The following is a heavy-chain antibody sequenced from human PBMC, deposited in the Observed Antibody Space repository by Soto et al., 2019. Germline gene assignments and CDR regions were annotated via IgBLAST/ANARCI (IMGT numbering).Heavy chain of an antibody. J-gene: IGHJ4*02. D-gene: IGHD2-2*01. V-gene: IGHV3-23*01. CDR3: ASLRSLVVPADGHFDY. CDR2: ISGSGGST. Sequence: EVQLLESGGGLVQPGGSLRLSCAASGFTFSSYAMSWVRQAPGKGLEWVSAISGSGGSTYYADSVKGRFTISRDNSKNTLYLQRNSLRAEDTAVYSCASLRSLVVPADGHFDYWGQGTLVTVS. CDR1: GFTFSSYA.